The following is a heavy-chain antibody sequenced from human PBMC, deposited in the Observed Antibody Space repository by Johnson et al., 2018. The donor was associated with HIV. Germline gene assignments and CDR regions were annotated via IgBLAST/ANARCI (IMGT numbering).Heavy chain of an antibody. CDR2: SRNKANSYTK. CDR1: GFTFSDHY. Sequence: EQLVESGGGLVQPGGSLRLSCAASGFTFSDHYMDWVRQAPGKGLEGVGRSRNKANSYTKEYAASVKGRFTISRDDSKNSLYLQMNSLKSEDTAVYYCATGASSTWSLGALDIWGQGTMVTVSS. V-gene: IGHV3-72*01. J-gene: IGHJ3*02. CDR3: ATGASSTWSLGALDI. D-gene: IGHD6-13*01.